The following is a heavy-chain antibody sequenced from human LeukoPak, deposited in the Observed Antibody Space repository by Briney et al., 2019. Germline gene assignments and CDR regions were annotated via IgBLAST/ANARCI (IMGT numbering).Heavy chain of an antibody. CDR1: GFTFRSYG. J-gene: IGHJ6*03. CDR3: ARDRAAAMEYYYMDV. Sequence: GRSLRLSSAASGFTFRSYGMHWVRQAPGEGLEWVAVVWYDGSNKNYAGSVKGRFTISRDNSKNTLYLQMNSLRAEDTAVYYCARDRAAAMEYYYMDVWGKGTTVTVSS. CDR2: VWYDGSNK. D-gene: IGHD2-2*01. V-gene: IGHV3-33*01.